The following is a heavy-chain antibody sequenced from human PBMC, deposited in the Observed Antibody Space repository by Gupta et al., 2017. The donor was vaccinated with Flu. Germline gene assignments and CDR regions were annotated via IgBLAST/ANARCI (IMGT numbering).Heavy chain of an antibody. CDR1: GGSISSYY. CDR3: AREAERATMYGMDV. D-gene: IGHD5-24*01. V-gene: IGHV4-59*01. J-gene: IGHJ6*02. Sequence: QVQLQESGPGLVKPSETLSLTCTVSGGSISSYYWSWIRQPPGKGLEWIGYIYYSGSTNYNPSLKSRVTISVDTSKIQFSPKLRSVTAADTAVYYFAREAERATMYGMDVWGQGSTVAVYS. CDR2: IYYSGST.